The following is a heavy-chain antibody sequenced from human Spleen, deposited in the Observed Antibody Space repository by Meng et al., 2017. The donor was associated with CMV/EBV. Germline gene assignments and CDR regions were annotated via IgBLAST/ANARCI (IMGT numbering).Heavy chain of an antibody. CDR2: ITSSSSFK. CDR1: GITFSGNS. CDR3: AREYCTNGVCRFDH. Sequence: GESLRLSCAASGITFSGNSMNWVRQAPGKGLEWVSAITSSSSFKYYGDSVKGRFTISRDNTKNSVYLQMNSLRAEDTAIYYCAREYCTNGVCRFDHWGQGTLVTVSS. J-gene: IGHJ4*02. D-gene: IGHD2-8*01. V-gene: IGHV3-21*01.